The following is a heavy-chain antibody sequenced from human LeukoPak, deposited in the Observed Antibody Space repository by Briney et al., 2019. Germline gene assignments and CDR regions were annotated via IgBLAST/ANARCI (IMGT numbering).Heavy chain of an antibody. CDR2: ISSSSSYI. CDR3: ARDLVGATGY. CDR1: GFTFSSYS. J-gene: IGHJ4*02. Sequence: KAGGSLRLSCAASGFTFSSYSMNWVRQVPGKGLEWVSSISSSSSYIYYADSVKGRFTISRDNAKNSLYLQMNSLRAEDTAVYYCARDLVGATGYWGQGTLVTVSS. V-gene: IGHV3-21*01. D-gene: IGHD1-26*01.